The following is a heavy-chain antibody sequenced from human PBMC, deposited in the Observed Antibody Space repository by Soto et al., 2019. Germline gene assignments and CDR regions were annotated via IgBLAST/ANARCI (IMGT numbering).Heavy chain of an antibody. D-gene: IGHD2-15*01. V-gene: IGHV4-31*03. Sequence: SETLSLTCTVSGGSISSGGYYWSWIRQHPGKGLEWIGYIYYSGSTYYNPSLKSRVTISVDTSKNQFSLKLSSVTAADTAVYYCARVDIVGAFDVWGQGTMVTVSS. CDR1: GGSISSGGYY. CDR3: ARVDIVGAFDV. J-gene: IGHJ3*01. CDR2: IYYSGST.